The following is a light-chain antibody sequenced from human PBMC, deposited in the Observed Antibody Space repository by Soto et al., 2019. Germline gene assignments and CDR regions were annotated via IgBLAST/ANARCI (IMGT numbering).Light chain of an antibody. CDR2: EVS. CDR1: SSDIGGYNY. Sequence: QSALTQPASVSGSPGQSITISCTGTSSDIGGYNYVSWYQQHPGKAPKLMIYEVSNRPSGVSNRFSGSKSGNTASLTISGLQAEDGADYCCSSYTSSNTLVFGTGTKLTVL. J-gene: IGLJ1*01. CDR3: SSYTSSNTLV. V-gene: IGLV2-14*01.